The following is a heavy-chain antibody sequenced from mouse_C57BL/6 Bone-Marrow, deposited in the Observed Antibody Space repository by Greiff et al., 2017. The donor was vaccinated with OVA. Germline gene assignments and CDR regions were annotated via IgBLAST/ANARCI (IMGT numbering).Heavy chain of an antibody. Sequence: QVQLHQSGAELAKPGASVKLSCKASGYTFTSYWMHWVKQRPGQGLEWIGYINPSSGYTKYNQKFKDKATLTADKSSSTAYMQLSSLTYEDSAVYYCARRGLRRRGAMYYWGQGTSVTVSS. V-gene: IGHV1-7*01. CDR2: INPSSGYT. CDR1: GYTFTSYW. D-gene: IGHD2-4*01. J-gene: IGHJ4*01. CDR3: ARRGLRRRGAMYY.